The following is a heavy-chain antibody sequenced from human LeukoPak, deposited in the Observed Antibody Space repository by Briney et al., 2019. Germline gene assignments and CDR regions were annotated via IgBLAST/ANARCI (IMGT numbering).Heavy chain of an antibody. D-gene: IGHD5-18*01. CDR1: AFPSSDKY. J-gene: IGHJ4*02. CDR2: ISSSGSYT. Sequence: GGSLRLSCAASAFPSSDKYMSWIRQAPGKGLEWVSFISSSGSYTMSAGSVKGRFTISRDKTKNSLYLQVNSVRAEDTGVYFCARDAAAPALAYYFDYWVQGTLVTVSS. CDR3: ARDAAAPALAYYFDY. V-gene: IGHV3-11*06.